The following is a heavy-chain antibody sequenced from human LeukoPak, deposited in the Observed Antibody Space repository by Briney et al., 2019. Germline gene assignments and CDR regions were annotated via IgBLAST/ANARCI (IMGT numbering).Heavy chain of an antibody. CDR2: IYYSGST. J-gene: IGHJ4*02. V-gene: IGHV4-59*01. CDR3: ARYYYDSSGYYFDY. Sequence: SETLSLTCTVSGGSISSYYWSWIRQPPGKGLEWIGYIYYSGSTNYNPSLKSRVTISVDTSKDQFSLKLSSVTAADTAVYYCARYYYDSSGYYFDYWGQGTLVTVSS. D-gene: IGHD3-22*01. CDR1: GGSISSYY.